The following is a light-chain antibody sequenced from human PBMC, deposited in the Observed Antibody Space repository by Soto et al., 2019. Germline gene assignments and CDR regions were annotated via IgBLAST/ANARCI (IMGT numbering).Light chain of an antibody. CDR3: QQDGSSPYT. V-gene: IGKV3-20*01. J-gene: IGKJ2*01. CDR1: QSVSSRY. CDR2: GAS. Sequence: EIVLTQSPGTLSLSPGERATLSCRAIQSVSSRYLAWYQQKPGQAPRLLIYGASSRANVIPDRFSGSGSGTDFNLTISILEPEDCAVYYCQQDGSSPYTFGPGTKPEIK.